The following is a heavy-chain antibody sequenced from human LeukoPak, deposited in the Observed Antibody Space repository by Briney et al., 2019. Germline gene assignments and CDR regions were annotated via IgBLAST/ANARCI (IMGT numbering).Heavy chain of an antibody. V-gene: IGHV1-18*01. Sequence: ASVKVSCKASGYTFTSYGISWVRQAPGQGLEWMGWISAYNGKTNYAQKFQGRVTMTTDTSTSTVYMELRSLRSDDTAVYYWARDWDCSSTSCHNCFDPWGQGTLVTVSS. D-gene: IGHD2-2*01. CDR2: ISAYNGKT. CDR1: GYTFTSYG. CDR3: ARDWDCSSTSCHNCFDP. J-gene: IGHJ5*02.